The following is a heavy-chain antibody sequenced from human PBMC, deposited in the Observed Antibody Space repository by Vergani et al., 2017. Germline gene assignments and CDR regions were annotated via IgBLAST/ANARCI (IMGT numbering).Heavy chain of an antibody. CDR3: AREYSSTSGRAFDF. CDR2: VSTGTKSQ. CDR1: GFDFSSYI. Sequence: VQLVESGGNVVQSGTSLRLSCAASGFDFSSYIMNWVRQAPGKGLEWVSFVSTGTKSQSYAESVKGRFTISRDSAKNSLYLQMDSLRAEDTAVYYCAREYSSTSGRAFDFWGQGTKVTVSS. D-gene: IGHD2-2*01. V-gene: IGHV3-48*01. J-gene: IGHJ3*01.